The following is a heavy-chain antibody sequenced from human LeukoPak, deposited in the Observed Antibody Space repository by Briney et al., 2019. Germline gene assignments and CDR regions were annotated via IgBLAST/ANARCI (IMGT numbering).Heavy chain of an antibody. J-gene: IGHJ4*02. V-gene: IGHV1-46*01. D-gene: IGHD3-22*01. Sequence: ASVNVSCKASGYTFSTHYIHWVRQAPGQGLEWMGVLNPSGGSTGYAQKIQGKTTMTRDTSTSTVYMELSSLISEGTARYYCARRYEGSGDPMDYCGQGALGTVSS. CDR1: GYTFSTHY. CDR3: ARRYEGSGDPMDY. CDR2: LNPSGGST.